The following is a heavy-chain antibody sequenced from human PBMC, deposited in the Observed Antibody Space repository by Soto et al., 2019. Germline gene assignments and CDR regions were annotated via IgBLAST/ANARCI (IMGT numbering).Heavy chain of an antibody. D-gene: IGHD4-17*01. CDR1: GGSFSGYY. V-gene: IGHV4-34*01. Sequence: SETLSLTCAVYGGSFSGYYWSWIRQPPGKGLEWIGEINHSGSTNYNPSLKSRVTISVDTSKNQFSLKLSSVTAADTAVYYCARRRATVTTGRPTSSFYFDYWGQGTLVTVSS. J-gene: IGHJ4*02. CDR2: INHSGST. CDR3: ARRRATVTTGRPTSSFYFDY.